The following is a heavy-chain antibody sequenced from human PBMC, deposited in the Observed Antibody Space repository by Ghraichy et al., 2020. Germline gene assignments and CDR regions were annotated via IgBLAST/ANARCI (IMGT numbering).Heavy chain of an antibody. CDR2: IYHSGST. CDR3: ARSFSVLSWYRGAYFEY. J-gene: IGHJ4*01. Sequence: IGEIYHSGSTNYNPSLKSRVTISVDKSKNPFSLKLSSVTAADTAVYYCARSFSVLSWYRGAYFEYWG. V-gene: IGHV4-4*02. D-gene: IGHD6-13*01.